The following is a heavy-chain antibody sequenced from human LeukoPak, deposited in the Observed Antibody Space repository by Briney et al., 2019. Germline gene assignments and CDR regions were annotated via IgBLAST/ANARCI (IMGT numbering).Heavy chain of an antibody. CDR2: FIHICGTA. CDR1: GGTFSSHA. CDR3: AGAESIYCSSTSCFPPLDP. J-gene: IGHJ5*02. V-gene: IGHV1-69*05. D-gene: IGHD2-2*01. Sequence: ASVNLSCKASGGTFSSHAISWVRQAPGQGLEWMGGFIHICGTAYYAQKFQGRVTITTDESTSTAYMELSSLRSEDTAVYYCAGAESIYCSSTSCFPPLDPWAREPWSPSPQ.